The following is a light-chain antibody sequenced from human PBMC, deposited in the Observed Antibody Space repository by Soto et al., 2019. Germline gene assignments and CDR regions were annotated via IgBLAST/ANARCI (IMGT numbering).Light chain of an antibody. Sequence: EIVLTQSPATLSLSPGERATLSCRASQSVDSYLAWYQQQPCQAPRLLIYDASHRATGIPARFSGSGSGADFTLTISSLEPEDFAVYYCQRRSNLPPITFGQGTRLEIK. CDR2: DAS. CDR3: QRRSNLPPIT. CDR1: QSVDSY. V-gene: IGKV3-11*01. J-gene: IGKJ5*01.